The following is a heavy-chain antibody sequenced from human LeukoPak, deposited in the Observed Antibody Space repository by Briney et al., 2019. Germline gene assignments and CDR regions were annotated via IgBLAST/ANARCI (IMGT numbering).Heavy chain of an antibody. V-gene: IGHV3-21*01. Sequence: PGGSLRLSCAASGFTFSSYSMSWVRQAPGRGLECVSSISSSSTSVYYADSVKGRFTISRDNAKSSLYLQMNSLRAEDTAVYYCARVLTAVVTPGFEYWGQGALVTVSS. CDR2: ISSSSTSV. CDR1: GFTFSSYS. CDR3: ARVLTAVVTPGFEY. J-gene: IGHJ4*02. D-gene: IGHD4-23*01.